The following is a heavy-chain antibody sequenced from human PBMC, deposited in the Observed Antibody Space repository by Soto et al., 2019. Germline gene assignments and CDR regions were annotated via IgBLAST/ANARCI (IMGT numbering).Heavy chain of an antibody. Sequence: PGGSLRLSCAASGFTFSSYAMHWVRQAPGKGLEWVAVISYDGSNKYYADSVKGRFTISRDNSKNTLYLQMNSLRAEDTAVYYCAREVQTYYYDSSGLLDYWGQGTPVTGSS. D-gene: IGHD3-22*01. V-gene: IGHV3-30-3*01. CDR1: GFTFSSYA. CDR2: ISYDGSNK. CDR3: AREVQTYYYDSSGLLDY. J-gene: IGHJ4*02.